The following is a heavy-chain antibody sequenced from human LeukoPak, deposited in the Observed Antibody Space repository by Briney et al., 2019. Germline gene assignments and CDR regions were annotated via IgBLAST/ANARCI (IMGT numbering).Heavy chain of an antibody. V-gene: IGHV4-30-4*01. J-gene: IGHJ5*02. Sequence: SETLSLTCTVSGGSISSGDYYWSWIRQPPGKGLEWIGYIYYSGSTYYNPSLKSRVTISVDTSKNQFSLKLSSVTAADTAVYYCARVGYYEGWFDPWGQGTLVTVSS. D-gene: IGHD3-22*01. CDR1: GGSISSGDYY. CDR3: ARVGYYEGWFDP. CDR2: IYYSGST.